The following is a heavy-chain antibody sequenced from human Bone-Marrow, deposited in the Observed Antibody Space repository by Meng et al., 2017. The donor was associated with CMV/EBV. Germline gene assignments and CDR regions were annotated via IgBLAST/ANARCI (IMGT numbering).Heavy chain of an antibody. J-gene: IGHJ5*02. CDR1: GFTFSSYW. V-gene: IGHV3-7*01. CDR2: IKQDGSEK. CDR3: ARGFTRFDP. Sequence: GESLKISCAASGFTFSSYWMSWVRQAPGKGLEWVANIKQDGSEKHYVDSVKGRFTTSRDNAKKSLYLQRNSLRAEDTAVYYCARGFTRFDPWGQGTLVTVSS. D-gene: IGHD2-2*01.